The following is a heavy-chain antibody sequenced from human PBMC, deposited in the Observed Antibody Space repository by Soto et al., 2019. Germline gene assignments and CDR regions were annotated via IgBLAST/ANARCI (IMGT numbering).Heavy chain of an antibody. CDR2: ISGSGGST. Sequence: EVQLLESGGGLVQPGGSLRLSCAASGFTFSSYAMSWVRQAPGKGLEWVSAISGSGGSTYYADSVKGRFTISRDNSKKTLYLQMNSLRAEDTAVYYGAKGTPVTGSSGWYYEADYFDHWGQGTMVTASS. D-gene: IGHD6-19*01. J-gene: IGHJ4*02. CDR1: GFTFSSYA. CDR3: AKGTPVTGSSGWYYEADYFDH. V-gene: IGHV3-23*01.